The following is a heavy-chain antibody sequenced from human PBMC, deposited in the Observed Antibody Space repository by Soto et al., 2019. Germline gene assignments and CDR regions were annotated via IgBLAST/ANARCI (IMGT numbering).Heavy chain of an antibody. CDR2: ISSSSSYI. V-gene: IGHV3-21*01. CDR3: ARGLYYYDSSGYWGY. J-gene: IGHJ4*02. CDR1: GFTFSSYS. D-gene: IGHD3-22*01. Sequence: EVQLVESGGGLVKPGGSLRLSCAASGFTFSSYSMNWVRQAPGKGLEWVSSISSSSSYIYYADSVKGRFTISRDNAKNSLYLQMNSLRDEDTAVYYCARGLYYYDSSGYWGYWGQGTLVTVSS.